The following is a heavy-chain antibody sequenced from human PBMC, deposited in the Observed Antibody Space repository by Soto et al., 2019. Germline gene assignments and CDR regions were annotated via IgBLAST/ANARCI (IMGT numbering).Heavy chain of an antibody. Sequence: GGSLRLSCAASGFTFSNYAMNWVRQAPGKGLEWVSAISGSGGSTYYADSVKGRFTISRDNSKNTLYLQMNSLRAEDTAVYYCATGSPSNWFDPWGQGTLVTVSS. CDR2: ISGSGGST. V-gene: IGHV3-23*01. CDR3: ATGSPSNWFDP. J-gene: IGHJ5*02. CDR1: GFTFSNYA.